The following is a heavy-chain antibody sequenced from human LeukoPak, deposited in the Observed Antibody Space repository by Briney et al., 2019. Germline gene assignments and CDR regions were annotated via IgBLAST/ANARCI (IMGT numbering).Heavy chain of an antibody. CDR1: GFTFSSYD. Sequence: GGTLRLSCAASGFTFSSYDMHWVRQATGKGLEWVSAIGTAGDPYYPGSVKGRFTISRENAKNSLYLQMNSLRAGDTAVYYCAREGLGRYYFDYWGQGTLVTVSS. J-gene: IGHJ4*02. CDR3: AREGLGRYYFDY. D-gene: IGHD4-23*01. CDR2: IGTAGDP. V-gene: IGHV3-13*05.